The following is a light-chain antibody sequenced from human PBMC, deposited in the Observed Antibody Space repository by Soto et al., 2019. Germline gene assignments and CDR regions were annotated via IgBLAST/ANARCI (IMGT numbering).Light chain of an antibody. CDR3: QQYNSYSPLT. CDR1: QSISSW. J-gene: IGKJ4*01. V-gene: IGKV1-5*01. Sequence: DIQMTQSPSTLSASVGDRVTITCRASQSISSWLAWYQQKPGKAPKLLIFDASSLESGVPSRFSGSGSGAEFTLTISSLQPDDSATYYCQQYNSYSPLTLGGGTKVDIK. CDR2: DAS.